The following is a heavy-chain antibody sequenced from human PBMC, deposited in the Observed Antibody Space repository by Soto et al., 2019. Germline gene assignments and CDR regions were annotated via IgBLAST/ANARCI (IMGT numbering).Heavy chain of an antibody. J-gene: IGHJ6*02. CDR2: IYYSGST. V-gene: IGHV4-61*08. D-gene: IGHD3-10*01. CDR1: GGSISSGDYY. CDR3: ARGDPLLWFGEKVYYGMDV. Sequence: SETLSLTCTVSGGSISSGDYYWSWIRQPPGKGLEWIGYIYYSGSTNYNPSLKSRVTISVDTSKNQFSLKLSSVTAADTAVYYCARGDPLLWFGEKVYYGMDVWGQGTTVTVSS.